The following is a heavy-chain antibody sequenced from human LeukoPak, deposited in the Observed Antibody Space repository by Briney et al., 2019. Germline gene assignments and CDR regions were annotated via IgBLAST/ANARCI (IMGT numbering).Heavy chain of an antibody. D-gene: IGHD2-2*01. Sequence: GRSLRLSCAASGFTFSSYAMHWVRQAPGKGLEWVAVISYDGSNKYYADSVKGRFTISRGNSKNTLYLQMNSLRAEDTAVYYCAKDPAAIVPAAKGYYGMDVWGQGTTVTVSS. CDR3: AKDPAAIVPAAKGYYGMDV. J-gene: IGHJ6*02. CDR2: ISYDGSNK. CDR1: GFTFSSYA. V-gene: IGHV3-30*04.